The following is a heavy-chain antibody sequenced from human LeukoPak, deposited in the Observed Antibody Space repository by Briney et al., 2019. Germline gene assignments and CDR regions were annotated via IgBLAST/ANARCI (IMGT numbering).Heavy chain of an antibody. D-gene: IGHD5-24*01. CDR2: IKEDGSAR. Sequence: GGSLRLSCAASGFTFSSYSMNWVRQAPEKGLEWVANIKEDGSARYYVNSVKGRFTISRDNPKNSLYLQMGSLRADDTAMYYCARDPRDDHNSLDYWGQGTQVTVSS. CDR1: GFTFSSYS. CDR3: ARDPRDDHNSLDY. J-gene: IGHJ4*02. V-gene: IGHV3-7*03.